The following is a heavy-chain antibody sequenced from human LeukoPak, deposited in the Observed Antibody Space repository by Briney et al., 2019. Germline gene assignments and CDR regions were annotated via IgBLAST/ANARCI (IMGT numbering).Heavy chain of an antibody. CDR1: GFTFSSYA. CDR3: ARDRDDFWSGYYGDYYYGMDV. CDR2: TSYDGSNK. D-gene: IGHD3-3*01. J-gene: IGHJ6*02. Sequence: GGSLRLSCAASGFTFSSYAMHWVRQAPGKGLEWVAVTSYDGSNKYYADSVKGRFTISRDNSKNTLYLQMNSLRAEDTAVYYCARDRDDFWSGYYGDYYYGMDVWGQGTTVTVSS. V-gene: IGHV3-30-3*01.